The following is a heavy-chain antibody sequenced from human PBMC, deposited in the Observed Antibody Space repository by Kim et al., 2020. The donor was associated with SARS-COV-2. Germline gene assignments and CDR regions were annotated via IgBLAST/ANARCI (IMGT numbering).Heavy chain of an antibody. V-gene: IGHV3-23*01. CDR2: VSGSGGSR. J-gene: IGHJ6*02. CDR3: AKDWGVWKSSYGMDV. Sequence: GGSLRLSCAGSGFTFSNYAMNWVRQAPGKGLEWVSAVSGSGGSRYYADSVKGRFTVSRDNSKNTLYLQMNSLRAEDTAVYYCAKDWGVWKSSYGMDVWG. D-gene: IGHD3-16*01. CDR1: GFTFSNYA.